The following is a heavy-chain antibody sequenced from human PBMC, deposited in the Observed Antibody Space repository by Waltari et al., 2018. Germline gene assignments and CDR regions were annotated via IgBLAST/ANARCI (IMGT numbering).Heavy chain of an antibody. CDR3: AREGGDSSGWYWALHY. Sequence: EVQLVESGGGLIQPGGSLRLSCAASGFTVSSNYMSWVRQAPGKGLEGVSVIYRGGSTDYSDCVKGRFTITRDNSKNTLYLQMKSLRAEDTAVYYCAREGGDSSGWYWALHYWGQGTLVTVSS. CDR1: GFTVSSNY. D-gene: IGHD6-19*01. CDR2: IYRGGST. V-gene: IGHV3-53*01. J-gene: IGHJ4*02.